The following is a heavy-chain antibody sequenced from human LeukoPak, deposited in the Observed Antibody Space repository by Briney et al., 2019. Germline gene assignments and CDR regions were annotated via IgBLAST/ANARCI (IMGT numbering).Heavy chain of an antibody. Sequence: GGSLRLSCAASGVIVSRNFMSWVCQAPGKGHQWVAIMYAGGTTDYSDSVRGRFHISRDSSNNTLSLQINSLRVEDAAVYYCARGSGSGWPLDRWGQGALVTVSS. CDR2: MYAGGTT. D-gene: IGHD6-19*01. V-gene: IGHV3-53*01. CDR1: GVIVSRNF. CDR3: ARGSGSGWPLDR. J-gene: IGHJ5*02.